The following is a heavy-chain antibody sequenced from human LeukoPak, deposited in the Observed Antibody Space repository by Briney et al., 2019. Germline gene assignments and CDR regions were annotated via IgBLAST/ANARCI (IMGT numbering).Heavy chain of an antibody. Sequence: SETLPLTCIVSGGSISSYYWSWIRQPPGKGLEWIGYIYTSGSTNYNPSLKSRVTISVDTSKNQFSLKLSSVTAADTAVYYCARHRDYDSSGYNWFDPWGQGTLVTVSS. CDR3: ARHRDYDSSGYNWFDP. D-gene: IGHD3-22*01. CDR1: GGSISSYY. J-gene: IGHJ5*02. V-gene: IGHV4-4*09. CDR2: IYTSGST.